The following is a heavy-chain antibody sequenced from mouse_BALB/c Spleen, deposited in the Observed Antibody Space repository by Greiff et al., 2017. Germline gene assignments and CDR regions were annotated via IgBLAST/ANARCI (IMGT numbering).Heavy chain of an antibody. CDR2: ISIYYDNT. Sequence: QVQLQQSGPELVRPGESVKISCKGSGYTFTDYAMHWVKQSHAKSLEWIGVISIYYDNTNYNHKFKGKATMTVDKSSSTAYMELARLTSEDSAIYYCARWTPNSAMDYWGQGTSVTVSS. CDR3: ARWTPNSAMDY. CDR1: GYTFTDYA. D-gene: IGHD4-1*01. V-gene: IGHV1-67*01. J-gene: IGHJ4*01.